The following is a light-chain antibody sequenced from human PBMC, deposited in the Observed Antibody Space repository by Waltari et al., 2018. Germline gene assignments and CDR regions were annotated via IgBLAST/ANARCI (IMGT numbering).Light chain of an antibody. CDR1: SSDVCGYNF. V-gene: IGLV2-11*01. Sequence: QSALTQPRSVSWSPGPSVTISCPGNSSDVCGYNFVSLSQQHPGKAPKVMIFDVSKRPSGVPDRFSGSKSDNTASLTISGLQAEDEADYYCCSYAGGQTWVFGGGTKLTVL. CDR3: CSYAGGQTWV. J-gene: IGLJ3*02. CDR2: DVS.